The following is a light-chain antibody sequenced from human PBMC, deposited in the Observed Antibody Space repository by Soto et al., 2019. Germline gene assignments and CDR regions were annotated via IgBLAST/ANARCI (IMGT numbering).Light chain of an antibody. J-gene: IGKJ1*01. V-gene: IGKV1-5*03. Sequence: EIQRTQSPSTLSASVGDRFTSTCLASQSISSWLAWHQQKPGKAPNFLIYRASSLKDGVTSRFSGSGSGTEFTLTISSLQPDDFATYYCQQYHSYPWTFGQGTKVDIK. CDR3: QQYHSYPWT. CDR1: QSISSW. CDR2: RAS.